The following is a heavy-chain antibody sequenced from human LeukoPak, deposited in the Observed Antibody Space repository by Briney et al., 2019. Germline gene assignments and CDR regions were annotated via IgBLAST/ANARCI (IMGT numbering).Heavy chain of an antibody. J-gene: IGHJ4*02. Sequence: PGGSLRLSCAVSGFTFSSYAMSWVRQAPGKGLEWVYAISGSGGSTYYADSVKGRFTISRDNSRNTLYLQMNSLRAEDTAVFYCAKGPAHPPARLFYFDYWGQGTLVTVSS. D-gene: IGHD2-2*01. CDR1: GFTFSSYA. CDR2: ISGSGGST. V-gene: IGHV3-23*01. CDR3: AKGPAHPPARLFYFDY.